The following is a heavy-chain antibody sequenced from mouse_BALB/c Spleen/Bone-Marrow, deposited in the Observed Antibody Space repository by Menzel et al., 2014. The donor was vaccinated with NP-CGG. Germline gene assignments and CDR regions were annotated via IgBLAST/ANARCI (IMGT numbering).Heavy chain of an antibody. Sequence: EVKVVESGGGLVHPGGSLRLSCTTSGFTFTDYYMSWVRQPPGKALEWLAFIRNKAYGYTTEYSASVRGRFTISRDNSQSILYLQMNTLRAEDSATYYCARFPMDYWGQGTSVTVSS. CDR1: GFTFTDYY. CDR3: ARFPMDY. CDR2: IRNKAYGYTT. V-gene: IGHV7-3*02. J-gene: IGHJ4*01.